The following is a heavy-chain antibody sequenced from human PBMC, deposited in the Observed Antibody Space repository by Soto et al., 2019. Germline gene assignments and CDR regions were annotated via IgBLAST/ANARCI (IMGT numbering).Heavy chain of an antibody. Sequence: QVQLVQSGAEVKKPGSSVKVSCKASGGTFSSHAINWVRQAPGQGLEWMGRIIPLIDTANYAQKFQGRVTISADESTSTVYMELSSLRSEDTALYYCARDLHSSSPVDWVDPWGRGTLVTVSS. CDR2: IIPLIDTA. J-gene: IGHJ5*02. V-gene: IGHV1-69*18. CDR1: GGTFSSHA. CDR3: ARDLHSSSPVDWVDP. D-gene: IGHD6-13*01.